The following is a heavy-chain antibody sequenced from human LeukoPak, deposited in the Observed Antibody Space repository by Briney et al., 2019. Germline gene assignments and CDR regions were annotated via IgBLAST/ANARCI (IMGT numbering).Heavy chain of an antibody. CDR3: ARDGPAQMVDFDY. Sequence: GDSVKVSSTTSGYAFTGTGSYLYWLRQAPGQGLECMGWIHPISGATSYAQRFQGRVAMTRDTSISTAYMELSRLRPDDTAVYYCARDGPAQMVDFDYWGQGSQVTVSS. V-gene: IGHV1-2*02. CDR1: GYAFTGTGSY. J-gene: IGHJ4*02. D-gene: IGHD3-10*01. CDR2: IHPISGAT.